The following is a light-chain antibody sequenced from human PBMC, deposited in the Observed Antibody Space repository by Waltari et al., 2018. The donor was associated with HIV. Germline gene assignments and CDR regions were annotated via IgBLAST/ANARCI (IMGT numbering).Light chain of an antibody. CDR3: QQYGSSPRT. V-gene: IGKV3-15*01. J-gene: IGKJ1*01. Sequence: DIVMTQSPVTLSVSPGERATLSCRASQSASSNLAWYQQKPGQTPRLLIYGASTRASGIPARFSGSGSGTEFTLTISRLEPEDFAVYYCQQYGSSPRTFGQGTKVEIK. CDR1: QSASSN. CDR2: GAS.